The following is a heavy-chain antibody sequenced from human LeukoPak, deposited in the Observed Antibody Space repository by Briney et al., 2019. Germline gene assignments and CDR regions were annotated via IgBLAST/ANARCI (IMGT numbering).Heavy chain of an antibody. CDR2: INPDGSST. CDR3: TRGYSGTYRVDY. V-gene: IGHV3-74*01. CDR1: GFTFSSYW. J-gene: IGHJ4*02. Sequence: GGSLRLSCAASGFTFSSYWMHWVRQAPGKGLVWVSRINPDGSSTSYADSVKGRFTISRDNAKNTLYLQMNSLRTEDTAVYYCTRGYSGTYRVDYWGQGTLVTVSS. D-gene: IGHD1-26*01.